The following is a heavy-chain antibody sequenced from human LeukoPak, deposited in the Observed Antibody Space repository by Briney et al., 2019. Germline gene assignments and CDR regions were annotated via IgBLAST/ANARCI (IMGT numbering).Heavy chain of an antibody. V-gene: IGHV4-34*01. Sequence: PGGSLRLSCAASGFTVSSNYMSWVRQPPGKGLEWIGEINHSGSTNYNPSLKSRVTISVDTSKNQFSLKLSSVTAADTAVYYCARGERFLEWLAYYGMDVWGQGTTVTVSS. D-gene: IGHD3-3*01. J-gene: IGHJ6*02. CDR2: INHSGST. CDR1: GFTVSSNY. CDR3: ARGERFLEWLAYYGMDV.